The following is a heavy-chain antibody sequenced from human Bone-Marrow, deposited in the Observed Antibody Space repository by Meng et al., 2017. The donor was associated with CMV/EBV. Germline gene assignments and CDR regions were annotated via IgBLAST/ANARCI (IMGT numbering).Heavy chain of an antibody. Sequence: GESLKISCAASGFTFSSYAMHWVRQAPGKGLEWVAVISYDGSNKYYADSVKGRFTISRDNSKNTLYQQMNSLRAEDTAVYYCARSTQYYYDSSGYPGTFDYCGQGTLVTVSS. CDR1: GFTFSSYA. J-gene: IGHJ4*02. CDR2: ISYDGSNK. V-gene: IGHV3-30*04. CDR3: ARSTQYYYDSSGYPGTFDY. D-gene: IGHD3-22*01.